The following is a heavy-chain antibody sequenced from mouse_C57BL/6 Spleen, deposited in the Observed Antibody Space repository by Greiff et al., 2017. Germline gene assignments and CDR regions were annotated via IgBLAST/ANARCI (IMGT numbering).Heavy chain of an antibody. V-gene: IGHV7-3*01. Sequence: EVKLVESGGGLVQPGGSLSLSCAASGFTFTDYYMSWVRQPPGKALEWLGFIRNKANGYTTEYSASVKGRFTISRDSSQSILYLQMNALRAEDSATYYCARSLSFYSNYDYYFDYWGQGTTLTVSS. CDR3: ARSLSFYSNYDYYFDY. CDR1: GFTFTDYY. CDR2: IRNKANGYTT. J-gene: IGHJ2*01. D-gene: IGHD2-5*01.